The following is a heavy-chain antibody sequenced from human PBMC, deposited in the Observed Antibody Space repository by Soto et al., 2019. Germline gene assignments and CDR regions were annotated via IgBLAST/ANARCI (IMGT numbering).Heavy chain of an antibody. CDR3: ARRGSGSYYDY. D-gene: IGHD1-26*01. Sequence: EVQLLESGGGLVQPGGSLRLSCAASGFTFSSYAMRWVRQAPGKGLEWVSAISGSGGSTYYADSVKGRFTISRDNSKNTLYLQMNSLRDEYTAVYYCARRGSGSYYDYWGQGTLVIVSS. CDR2: ISGSGGST. CDR1: GFTFSSYA. V-gene: IGHV3-23*01. J-gene: IGHJ4*02.